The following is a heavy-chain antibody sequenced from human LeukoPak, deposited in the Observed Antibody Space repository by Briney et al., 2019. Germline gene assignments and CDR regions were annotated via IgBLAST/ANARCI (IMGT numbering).Heavy chain of an antibody. CDR2: ISGSGGST. J-gene: IGHJ4*02. CDR1: GFTFSTYA. D-gene: IGHD6-25*01. V-gene: IGHV3-23*01. CDR3: ARSRSPYSGRTSGY. Sequence: GGSLRLSCAASGFTFSTYAMSWVRQAPGKGLEWVSTISGSGGSTYYPDSVKGRCTISRDNSKNRLYLQMNSLRAEDTAVYYCARSRSPYSGRTSGYWGQGTLVTVSS.